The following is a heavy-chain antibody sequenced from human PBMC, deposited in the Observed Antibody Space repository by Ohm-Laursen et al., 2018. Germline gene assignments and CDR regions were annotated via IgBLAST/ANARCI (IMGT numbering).Heavy chain of an antibody. CDR3: ARSPQDYDFWSGYYFVGFDY. CDR1: GFNFEGYA. J-gene: IGHJ4*02. Sequence: SLRLSCSASGFNFEGYAMHWVRQAPGKGLEWVSGISWNSGSIGYADSVKGRFTISRDNAKNSLYLQMNSLRAEDTALYYCARSPQDYDFWSGYYFVGFDYWGQGTLVTVSS. CDR2: ISWNSGSI. D-gene: IGHD3-3*01. V-gene: IGHV3-9*01.